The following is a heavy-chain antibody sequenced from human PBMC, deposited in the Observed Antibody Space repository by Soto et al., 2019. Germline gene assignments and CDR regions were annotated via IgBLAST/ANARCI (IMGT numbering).Heavy chain of an antibody. CDR2: IISIFGTA. J-gene: IGHJ6*02. D-gene: IGHD4-4*01. Sequence: QVQVEQSGAEVKKPGSSVKVSCKASGGTFRSYAISWVRQAPGQGLEWMGGIISIFGTANYAQKFQGRVTITADESTSPAYMELSSLRSEDTAVYYCARDNSNYPLYYYGMDVWGQGTTVSVSS. V-gene: IGHV1-69*12. CDR1: GGTFRSYA. CDR3: ARDNSNYPLYYYGMDV.